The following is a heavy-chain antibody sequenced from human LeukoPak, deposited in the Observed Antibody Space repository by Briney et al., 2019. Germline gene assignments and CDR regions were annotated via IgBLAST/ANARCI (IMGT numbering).Heavy chain of an antibody. V-gene: IGHV1-46*01. Sequence: ASVKVSCKASGYTFTSYYMHWVRQAPGQGLEWMGLINPTGGSTGYAQKFQGRVTITADKSTSTAYMELSSLRSEDTAVYYCASGDMVATGRGHYYYYMDVWGKGTTVTVSS. CDR2: INPTGGST. J-gene: IGHJ6*03. CDR3: ASGDMVATGRGHYYYYMDV. D-gene: IGHD5-12*01. CDR1: GYTFTSYY.